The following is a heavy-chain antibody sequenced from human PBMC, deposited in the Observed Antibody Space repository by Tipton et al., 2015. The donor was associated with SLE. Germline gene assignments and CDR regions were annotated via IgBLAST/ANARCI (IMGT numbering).Heavy chain of an antibody. J-gene: IGHJ4*02. V-gene: IGHV3-53*05. Sequence: GSLRLSCVASGFSVRSNCMTWVRQAPGRGLELISLMFSSGTTFNADSVKGRVTISRDTSKNTMYLQMNSLRVEDTAMYFCARGLCWSSYYSGSRIKTLDSWGQGTLVTVSS. D-gene: IGHD3-10*02. CDR1: GFSVRSNC. CDR3: ARGLCWSSYYSGSRIKTLDS. CDR2: MFSSGTT.